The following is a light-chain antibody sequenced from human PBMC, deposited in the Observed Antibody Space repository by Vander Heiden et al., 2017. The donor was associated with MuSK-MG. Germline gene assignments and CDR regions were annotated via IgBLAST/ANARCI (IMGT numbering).Light chain of an antibody. CDR2: KAS. V-gene: IGKV1-5*03. CDR1: QSISIW. CDR3: QKYSNSSKG. J-gene: IGKJ1*01. Sequence: IHMTHSPSTLSASSGDRVTITCRASQSISIWVAWHQQKPGKAAKLLMDKASNLESGVPSRFSGSGSVTEFTLTISSLQPDDFATYYCQKYSNSSKGFGQGTKVELK.